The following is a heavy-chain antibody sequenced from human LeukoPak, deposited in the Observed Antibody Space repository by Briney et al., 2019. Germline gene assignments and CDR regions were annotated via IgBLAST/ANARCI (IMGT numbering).Heavy chain of an antibody. CDR2: ISSSSSYI. J-gene: IGHJ4*02. CDR3: ARAPYSYDTFDY. CDR1: GFTFSSYS. V-gene: IGHV3-21*01. D-gene: IGHD5-18*01. Sequence: PGRSLRLSCAASGFTFSSYSMNWVRQAPGKGLEWVSSISSSSSYIYYADSVKGRFTISRDNAKNSLYLQMNSLRAEDTAVYYCARAPYSYDTFDYWGQGTLVTVSS.